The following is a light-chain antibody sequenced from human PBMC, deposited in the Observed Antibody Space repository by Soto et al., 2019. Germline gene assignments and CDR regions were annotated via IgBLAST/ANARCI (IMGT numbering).Light chain of an antibody. J-gene: IGLJ1*01. V-gene: IGLV2-14*01. CDR2: DVS. CDR3: TSYTTSSTLV. CDR1: SSDVGGYNY. Sequence: QLVLTQPASVSGSPGQSITISCTGTSSDVGGYNYVSWYQQYPGKAPKLMIYDVSNRASGVSNRFPGSKSGNTASLTISGLQAEDEADYYCTSYTTSSTLVFGTGTKLTVL.